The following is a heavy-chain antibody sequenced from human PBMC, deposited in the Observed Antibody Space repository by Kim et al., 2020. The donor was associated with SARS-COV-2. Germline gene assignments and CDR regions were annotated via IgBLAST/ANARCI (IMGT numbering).Heavy chain of an antibody. CDR3: ARLGLGYCSSIRCYKAFD. CDR2: IYYSGST. J-gene: IGHJ3*02. CDR1: GGSISSYY. V-gene: IGHV4-59*08. Sequence: SETLSLTCTVSGGSISSYYWSWIRQPPGKGLEWIGYIYYSGSTNYNPSLKSRVTISVDTSKNQFSLKLSSVTAADTAVYYCARLGLGYCSSIRCYKAFD. D-gene: IGHD2-2*02.